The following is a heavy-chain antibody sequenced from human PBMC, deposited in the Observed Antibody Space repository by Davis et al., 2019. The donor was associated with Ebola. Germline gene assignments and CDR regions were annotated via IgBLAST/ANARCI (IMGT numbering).Heavy chain of an antibody. J-gene: IGHJ4*02. CDR1: GCSISSYY. Sequence: MPSDPLSLTFTSPGCSISSYYWSWIRQPPGKGLEWIGYIYYSGSTNYNPSLKSRVTISVDTSKNQFSLKLSSVTAADTAVYYCAAPGGGYWGQGTLVTVSS. V-gene: IGHV4-59*08. D-gene: IGHD3-10*01. CDR3: AAPGGGY. CDR2: IYYSGST.